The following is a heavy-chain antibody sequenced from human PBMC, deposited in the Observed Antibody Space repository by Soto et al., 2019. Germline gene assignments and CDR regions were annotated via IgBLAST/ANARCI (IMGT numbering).Heavy chain of an antibody. J-gene: IGHJ3*01. CDR3: ARPRYRVDDPDALEL. D-gene: IGHD5-12*01. CDR1: GFTFSSYR. Sequence: QVQLVESGGAVVQPGTSLRLSCTASGFTFSSYRMHWVRQAPGKGLEWVAIIWYDGSHKFYVDSVKGRFAVSRDNSINRWYLQMMSLTGEDTAVCSCARPRYRVDDPDALELWGRGTLVTISS. V-gene: IGHV3-33*01. CDR2: IWYDGSHK.